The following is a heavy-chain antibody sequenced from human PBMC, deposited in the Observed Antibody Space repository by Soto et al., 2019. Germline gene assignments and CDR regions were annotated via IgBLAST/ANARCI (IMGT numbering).Heavy chain of an antibody. J-gene: IGHJ4*02. D-gene: IGHD5-18*01. CDR1: GGTFSSYA. V-gene: IGHV1-69*13. CDR3: ASQSGYSYGLTFDY. Sequence: SVKVSFKASGGTFSSYAISWVRQAPGQGLEWMGGIIPIFGTANYAQKFQGRVAITADESTSTAYMELSSLRSEDTAVYYCASQSGYSYGLTFDYWGQGTLVTVSS. CDR2: IIPIFGTA.